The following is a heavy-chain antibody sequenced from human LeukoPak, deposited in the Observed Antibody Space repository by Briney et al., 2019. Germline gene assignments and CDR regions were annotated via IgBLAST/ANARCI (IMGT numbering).Heavy chain of an antibody. CDR2: IYHSGST. J-gene: IGHJ5*02. D-gene: IGHD3-9*01. CDR1: GYSISSGYY. CDR3: ASARYDTLTGYWFAP. V-gene: IGHV4-38-2*01. Sequence: PSETLSLTCAVSGYSISSGYYWGWIRQPPGKGLEWIGSIYHSGSTYYNPSLKSRVTISVDTSKNQFSLKLSSVTAADTAVYYCASARYDTLTGYWFAPWGQGTLVTVSS.